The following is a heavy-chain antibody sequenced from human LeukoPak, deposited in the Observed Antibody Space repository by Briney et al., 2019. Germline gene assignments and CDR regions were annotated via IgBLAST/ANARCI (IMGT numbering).Heavy chain of an antibody. CDR2: INPKNGGS. CDR3: ARASFWESPINWFAP. J-gene: IGHJ5*02. D-gene: IGHD3-16*01. V-gene: IGHV1-2*02. CDR1: GYTFTGYY. Sequence: ASVKVSCKASGYTFTGYYIHWVRQASGQGLEWVGWINPKNGGSNYAQKFQGRVTMTRDRSISTAYMELSRLTSDDTAVYYCARASFWESPINWFAPWGQGTLVTVSS.